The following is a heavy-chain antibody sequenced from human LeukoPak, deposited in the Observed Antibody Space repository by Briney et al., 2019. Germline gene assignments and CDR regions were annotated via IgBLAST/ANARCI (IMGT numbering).Heavy chain of an antibody. CDR2: IRSKANSYAT. CDR1: GFTFSGSA. J-gene: IGHJ4*02. V-gene: IGHV3-73*01. D-gene: IGHD2-15*01. CDR3: TLQDRVDY. Sequence: GGSLKLSCAAPGFTFSGSAMHWVRQASGKGLEWVGRIRSKANSYATAYAASVKGRFTISRDDSKNTAYLQMNSLKTEDTAVYYCTLQDRVDYWGQGALVTVSS.